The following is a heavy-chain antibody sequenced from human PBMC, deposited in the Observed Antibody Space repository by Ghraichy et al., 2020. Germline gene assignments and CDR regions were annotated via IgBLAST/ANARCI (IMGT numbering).Heavy chain of an antibody. CDR3: ARDSLSGSYYFAY. Sequence: GGSLGLSCAASGFTFSDYYMSWIRQAPGKGLEWVAYISNSGRTIYYADSVKGRFTISRDNAKNSLYLQMNSLRGEDTAVYYCARDSLSGSYYFAYWGQGALVTVSS. CDR1: GFTFSDYY. D-gene: IGHD1-26*01. V-gene: IGHV3-11*01. J-gene: IGHJ4*02. CDR2: ISNSGRTI.